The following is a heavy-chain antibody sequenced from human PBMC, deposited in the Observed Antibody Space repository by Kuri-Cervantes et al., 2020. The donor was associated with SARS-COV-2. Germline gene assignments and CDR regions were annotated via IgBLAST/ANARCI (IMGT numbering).Heavy chain of an antibody. V-gene: IGHV3-9*01. Sequence: LSLTCAASGFTFDDYAMHWVRQAPGKGLEWVSGISWNSGSIGYADSVKGRFTISRDNAKNSLYLQMNSLRAEDTAVYYCARDLPFTIFEAGGAFDIWGQGTMVTVSS. CDR3: ARDLPFTIFEAGGAFDI. J-gene: IGHJ3*02. D-gene: IGHD3-3*01. CDR2: ISWNSGSI. CDR1: GFTFDDYA.